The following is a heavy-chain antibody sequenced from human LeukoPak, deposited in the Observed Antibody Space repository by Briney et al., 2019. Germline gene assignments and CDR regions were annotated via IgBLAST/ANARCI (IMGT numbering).Heavy chain of an antibody. CDR1: GYTFTGYY. CDR2: INPNSGGT. D-gene: IGHD2-15*01. V-gene: IGHV1-2*02. J-gene: IGHJ4*02. Sequence: ASVKVSCKASGYTFTGYYMHWVRQAPGQGLEWMGWINPNSGGTNYAQKFQGRATMTRDTSISTAYMELSRLRSDDTAVYYCAIRCSGGSCYSSYFDYWGQGTLVTVSS. CDR3: AIRCSGGSCYSSYFDY.